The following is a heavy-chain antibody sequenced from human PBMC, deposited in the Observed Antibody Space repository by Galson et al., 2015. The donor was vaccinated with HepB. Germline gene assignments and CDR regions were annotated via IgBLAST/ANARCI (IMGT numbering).Heavy chain of an antibody. CDR1: GFTFSSYA. V-gene: IGHV3-23*01. J-gene: IGHJ4*02. D-gene: IGHD1-26*01. CDR3: AKTSRPSSWELLRGRFSTSDY. CDR2: ISGSGGST. Sequence: SLRLSCAASGFTFSSYAMSWVRQAPGKGLEWVSAISGSGGSTYYADSVKGRLTISRDNSKNTLYLQMNSLRAEDTAVYYCAKTSRPSSWELLRGRFSTSDYWGQGTLVTVSS.